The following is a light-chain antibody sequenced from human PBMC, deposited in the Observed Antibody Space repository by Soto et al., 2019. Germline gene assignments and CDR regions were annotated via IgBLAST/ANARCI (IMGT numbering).Light chain of an antibody. CDR2: AAS. CDR1: QSITIY. CDR3: QQSYNAPFT. Sequence: DIQMTQSPSSLSASIGDRVTITCRASQSITIYLNWYQQTPGKAPKLLIYAASSMQSGVPSRFSGSGSGTDFTRTISRLQPADFATYFCQQSYNAPFTFGPGTKVDLK. J-gene: IGKJ3*01. V-gene: IGKV1-39*01.